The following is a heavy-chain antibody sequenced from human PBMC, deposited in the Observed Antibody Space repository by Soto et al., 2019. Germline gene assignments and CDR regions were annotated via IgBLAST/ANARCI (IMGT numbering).Heavy chain of an antibody. J-gene: IGHJ4*02. CDR1: GYSFANYW. CDR3: ARGDSSDYSTTTPADY. CDR2: IYPSDSDT. Sequence: PGESLKISCTGSGYSFANYWIGWVRQMPGKGLEWVGIIYPSDSDTRYSPSFQGQVTISADKSISTAYLQWNSLKASDTAMYFCARGDSSDYSTTTPADYWGQGTLVTVSS. D-gene: IGHD3-22*01. V-gene: IGHV5-51*01.